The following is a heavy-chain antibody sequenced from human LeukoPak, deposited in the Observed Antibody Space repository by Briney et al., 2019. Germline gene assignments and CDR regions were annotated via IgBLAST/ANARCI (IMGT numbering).Heavy chain of an antibody. CDR3: ARGTYYYDSSGYWDWFDP. V-gene: IGHV4-31*03. J-gene: IGHJ5*02. Sequence: SETLSLTCTVSGGSISSGGYYWSWIRQHPGTGLEWIGYIYYSGSTYYNPSLKSRVTISVDTSKNQFSLKLSSVTAADTAVYYCARGTYYYDSSGYWDWFDPWGQGTLVTVSS. D-gene: IGHD3-22*01. CDR2: IYYSGST. CDR1: GGSISSGGYY.